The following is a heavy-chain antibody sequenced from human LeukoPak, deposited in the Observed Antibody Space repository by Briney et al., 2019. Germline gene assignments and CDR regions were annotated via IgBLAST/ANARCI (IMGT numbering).Heavy chain of an antibody. CDR3: ARDPGSGYVNNWFDP. CDR2: ISGSSSYI. D-gene: IGHD3-22*01. V-gene: IGHV3-21*01. J-gene: IGHJ5*02. Sequence: PGGSLRLSCAASGFTFSSYSMNWVRQAPGKGLEWVSYISGSSSYIYYADSVNGRFTISRDNAKNSLYLQMYILRAEDTAVYYCARDPGSGYVNNWFDPWGQGTLVTVSS. CDR1: GFTFSSYS.